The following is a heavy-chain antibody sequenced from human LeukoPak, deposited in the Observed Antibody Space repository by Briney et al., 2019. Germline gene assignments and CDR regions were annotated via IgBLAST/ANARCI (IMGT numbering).Heavy chain of an antibody. CDR1: EFTFSSYL. CDR2: IKQDGSEK. J-gene: IGHJ4*02. CDR3: TRECGTYSCFDY. Sequence: GGSLRLSCAASEFTFSSYLMSWVRQAPGKGLEWVANIKQDGSEKYYVDSVKGRFTISRDNARNSLYLQMNSLRAEDSAMYYCTRECGTYSCFDYWGQGTLVTISS. D-gene: IGHD1-26*01. V-gene: IGHV3-7*01.